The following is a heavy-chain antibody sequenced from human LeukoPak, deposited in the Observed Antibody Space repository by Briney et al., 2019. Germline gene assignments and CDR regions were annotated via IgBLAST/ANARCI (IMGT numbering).Heavy chain of an antibody. CDR3: ANGRTYFDY. J-gene: IGHJ4*02. CDR2: ISYDGSNK. CDR1: GFTFSDYD. Sequence: SGGSLRLSCAASGFTFSDYDMNWVRQAPAKGLEWVAVISYDGSNKYYTDSVKGRFTISRDNSKNTLYLQMNSLRSEDTAVYYCANGRTYFDYWGQGTLVTVSS. V-gene: IGHV3-30*18.